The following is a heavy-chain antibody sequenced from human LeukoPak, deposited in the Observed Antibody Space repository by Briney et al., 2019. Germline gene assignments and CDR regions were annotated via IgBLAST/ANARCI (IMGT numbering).Heavy chain of an antibody. D-gene: IGHD2-2*01. J-gene: IGHJ4*02. CDR1: GFTFSTHG. V-gene: IGHV3-23*01. CDR3: AHDAGPRGNPFFDY. Sequence: GGSLRLSCAASGFTFSTHGMSWVRQSPGKGLEWVSTISGDRTRTHYADSVKGRFSISRDNSRNTLYLQMNSLTVEDTALYYCAHDAGPRGNPFFDYWGQGTLVTVSS. CDR2: ISGDRTRT.